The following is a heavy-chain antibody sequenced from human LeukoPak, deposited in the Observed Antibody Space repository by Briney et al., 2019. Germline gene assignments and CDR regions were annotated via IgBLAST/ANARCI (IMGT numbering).Heavy chain of an antibody. D-gene: IGHD7-27*01. Sequence: GASVKVSCKASGYTFTGYYMHWVRQAPGPGLEWMGWINPNSGGTNYAQKFQGRVTMTRATSISTAYMELCRQRSDDTAVYYCARATLTGHVLTYYYYGMYVWGQGTTVTAAS. CDR2: INPNSGGT. V-gene: IGHV1-2*02. J-gene: IGHJ6*02. CDR3: ARATLTGHVLTYYYYGMYV. CDR1: GYTFTGYY.